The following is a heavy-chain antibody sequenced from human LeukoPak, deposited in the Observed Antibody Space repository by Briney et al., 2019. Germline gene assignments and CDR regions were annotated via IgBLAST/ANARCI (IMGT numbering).Heavy chain of an antibody. CDR2: IWYDGSNK. D-gene: IGHD3-22*01. CDR1: GFTFSNYA. CDR3: AKDGSSGYDWVDY. Sequence: GGSLRLSCTASGFTFSNYAMSWVRQAPGKGLEWVAVIWYDGSNKYYADSVKGRFTISRDNSKNTLYLQMNSLRAEDTAVYYCAKDGSSGYDWVDYWGQGTLVTVSS. V-gene: IGHV3-33*06. J-gene: IGHJ4*02.